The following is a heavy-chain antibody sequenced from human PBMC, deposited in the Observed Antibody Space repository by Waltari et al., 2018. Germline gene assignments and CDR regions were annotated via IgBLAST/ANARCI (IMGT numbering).Heavy chain of an antibody. V-gene: IGHV3-53*01. CDR3: ARWQQWPVRAFDY. CDR2: IYSGGST. CDR1: GFIVSSNY. J-gene: IGHJ4*02. Sequence: EVQLVESGGGLIQPGGSLRPSCAASGFIVSSNYMSWVRQAPGRGLEWVSLIYSGGSTYYADSVKGRFTISRDNSKNTLYLQMDSLSVEDTAVYYCARWQQWPVRAFDYWGQGTLVTVSS. D-gene: IGHD6-19*01.